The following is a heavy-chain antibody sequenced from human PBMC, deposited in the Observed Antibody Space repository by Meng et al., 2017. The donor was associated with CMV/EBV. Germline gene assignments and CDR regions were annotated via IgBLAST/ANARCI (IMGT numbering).Heavy chain of an antibody. CDR3: ASAVQDVVVPAAIRYSSGWYSPRAFDI. V-gene: IGHV1-69*05. CDR1: GGTFSSYA. Sequence: SVKVSCKASGGTFSSYAISWVRQAPGQGLEWMGGIIPIFGTANYAQKFQGRVTITTDESTSTAYMELSSLRSEDTVVYYCASAVQDVVVPAAIRYSSGWYSPRAFDIWGQGTMVTVSS. D-gene: IGHD2-2*02. J-gene: IGHJ3*02. CDR2: IIPIFGTA.